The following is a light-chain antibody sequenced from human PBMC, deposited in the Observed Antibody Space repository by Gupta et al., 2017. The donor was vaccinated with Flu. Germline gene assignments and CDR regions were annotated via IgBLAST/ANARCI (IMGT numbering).Light chain of an antibody. J-gene: IGKJ2*01. CDR2: GAS. CDR1: QSFSSSF. CDR3: QQYGSSPRYT. V-gene: IGKV3-20*01. Sequence: ETVLTQSPGTMFLSPGERATLSCRASQSFSSSFLAWYQQKPGQAPRLLIYGASGRATGIPDRCSGSGSGTDFTLTISRLEPEDFAVYYCQQYGSSPRYTFGQGTKLEIK.